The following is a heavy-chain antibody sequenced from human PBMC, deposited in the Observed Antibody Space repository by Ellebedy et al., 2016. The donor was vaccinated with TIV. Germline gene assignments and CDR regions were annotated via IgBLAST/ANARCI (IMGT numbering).Heavy chain of an antibody. CDR1: GFTFSSYA. V-gene: IGHV3-30*04. CDR3: ARADSSGWRYYYYGMDV. J-gene: IGHJ6*02. Sequence: GESLKISCAASGFTFSSYAMHWVRQAPGKGLEWVAVISYDGSNKYYADSVKGRFTISRDNSKNTLYLQMNSLRAEDTAVYYCARADSSGWRYYYYGMDVWGQGTTVTVSS. D-gene: IGHD6-19*01. CDR2: ISYDGSNK.